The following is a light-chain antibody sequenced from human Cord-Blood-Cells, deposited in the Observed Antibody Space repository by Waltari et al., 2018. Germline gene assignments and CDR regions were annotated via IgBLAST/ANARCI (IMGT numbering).Light chain of an antibody. CDR2: EGS. CDR1: SSDVGSYNL. Sequence: QSALTQPASVSGSPGQSITISCTGTSSDVGSYNLVSLYQQPPGKAPNLMIYEGSKRPSGVSNRFSGSKSGNTASLTISGLQAEDEADYYCCSYAGSRYVFGTGTKVTVL. V-gene: IGLV2-23*01. J-gene: IGLJ1*01. CDR3: CSYAGSRYV.